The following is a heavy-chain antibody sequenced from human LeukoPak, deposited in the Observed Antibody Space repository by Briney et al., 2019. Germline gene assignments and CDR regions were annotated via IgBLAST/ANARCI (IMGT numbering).Heavy chain of an antibody. J-gene: IGHJ3*02. D-gene: IGHD4-17*01. CDR2: INHSGST. CDR1: GGSFSGYY. CDR3: ASPYGDYNGAFYI. Sequence: SETLSLSCAVYGGSFSGYYWSWIRQPPGKGLEWIGEINHSGSTNYNPSLKSRVTISVDTSKNQFSLKLSSVTAADTAVYYCASPYGDYNGAFYIWGQGTMVTVSS. V-gene: IGHV4-34*01.